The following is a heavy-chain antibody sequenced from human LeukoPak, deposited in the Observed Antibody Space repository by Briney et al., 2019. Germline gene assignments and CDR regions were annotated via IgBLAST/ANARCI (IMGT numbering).Heavy chain of an antibody. V-gene: IGHV3-30*04. D-gene: IGHD3-3*01. Sequence: AGGSLRLSCAASGFIFSSYAMHWVRQAPGKGLEWVAVISYDGSNKYYADSVKGRFTISRDNSKNTLYLQMNSLRAEDTAVYYCARDYGPDHYDFWSGQYYYYYMDVWGKGTTVTVSS. J-gene: IGHJ6*03. CDR3: ARDYGPDHYDFWSGQYYYYYMDV. CDR1: GFIFSSYA. CDR2: ISYDGSNK.